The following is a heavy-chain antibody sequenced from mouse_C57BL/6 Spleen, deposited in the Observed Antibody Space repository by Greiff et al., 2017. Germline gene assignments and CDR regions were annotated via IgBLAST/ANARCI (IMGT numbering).Heavy chain of an antibody. J-gene: IGHJ3*01. D-gene: IGHD2-4*01. CDR1: GYAFSSYW. CDR2: IYPGDGDT. CDR3: ARWDDYDGGFAY. V-gene: IGHV1-80*01. Sequence: VKLMESGAELVKPGASVKISCKASGYAFSSYWMNWVKQRPGKGLEWIGQIYPGDGDTNYNGKFKGKATLTADKSSSTAYMQLSSLTSEDSAVYFCARWDDYDGGFAYWGQGTLVTVSA.